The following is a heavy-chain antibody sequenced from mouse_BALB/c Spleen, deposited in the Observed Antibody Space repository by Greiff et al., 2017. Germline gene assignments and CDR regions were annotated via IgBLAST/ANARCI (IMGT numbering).Heavy chain of an antibody. Sequence: EVKVVESGGGLVQPGGSLKLSCAASGFTFSSYTMSWVRQTPEKRLEWVAYISNGGGSTYYPDTVKGRFTISRDNAKNTLYLQMSSLKSEDTAMYYCARRGYGNYDAMDYWGQGTSVTVSS. V-gene: IGHV5-12-2*01. D-gene: IGHD2-1*01. J-gene: IGHJ4*01. CDR3: ARRGYGNYDAMDY. CDR2: ISNGGGST. CDR1: GFTFSSYT.